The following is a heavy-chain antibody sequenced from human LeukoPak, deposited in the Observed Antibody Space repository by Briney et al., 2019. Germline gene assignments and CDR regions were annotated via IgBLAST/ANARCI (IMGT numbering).Heavy chain of an antibody. CDR2: ISGSGGST. J-gene: IGHJ4*02. V-gene: IGHV3-23*01. CDR3: AKGVVTGSGWLGNY. CDR1: GFTFSSYA. Sequence: PGGFLRLSCAASGFTFSSYAMSWVRQAPGKGLEWVSAISGSGGSTYYADSVKGRFTISRDNSKNTLYLQMNSLRAEDTAVYYCAKGVVTGSGWLGNYWGQGTLVTVSS. D-gene: IGHD6-19*01.